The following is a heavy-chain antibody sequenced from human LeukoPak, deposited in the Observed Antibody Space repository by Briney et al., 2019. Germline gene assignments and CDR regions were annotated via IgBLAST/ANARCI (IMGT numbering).Heavy chain of an antibody. CDR2: THVTENT. V-gene: IGHV4-4*07. CDR1: GASISDYY. Sequence: SETLSLTCNVSGASISDYYWTWIRQPAGRGLEWIGRTHVTENTNYNPSLRGRVTMSVDTSKKQVSLKLSSVTATDTAIYYCARGKLGTMNTLDCWGQGSLVTVSS. D-gene: IGHD1/OR15-1a*01. J-gene: IGHJ4*02. CDR3: ARGKLGTMNTLDC.